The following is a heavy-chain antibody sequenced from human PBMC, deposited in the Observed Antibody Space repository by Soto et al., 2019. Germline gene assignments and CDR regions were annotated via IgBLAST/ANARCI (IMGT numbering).Heavy chain of an antibody. D-gene: IGHD5-18*01. Sequence: SVKVSCKASGFTFTSSAVQWVRQARGQRLEWIGWIVVGSGNTNYAQKFQERVTITRDMSTSTAYMELSSLRSEDTAVYYCAAGDTAMVGYYYGMDVWGQGTTVTVSS. CDR3: AAGDTAMVGYYYGMDV. V-gene: IGHV1-58*01. J-gene: IGHJ6*02. CDR1: GFTFTSSA. CDR2: IVVGSGNT.